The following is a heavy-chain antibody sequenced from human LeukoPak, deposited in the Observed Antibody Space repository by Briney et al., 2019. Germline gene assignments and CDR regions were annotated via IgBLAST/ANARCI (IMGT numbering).Heavy chain of an antibody. CDR3: ARGPYGDYGFAWFDP. J-gene: IGHJ5*02. V-gene: IGHV4-34*01. D-gene: IGHD4-17*01. Sequence: SETLSLTCAVYGGSFSGYYWSWIRQPPGKGLEWIGEINHSGSTNYNPSLKSRVTISVDTSKNQFSLKLSSVTAADTAVYYCARGPYGDYGFAWFDPWGQGTLVTVSS. CDR1: GGSFSGYY. CDR2: INHSGST.